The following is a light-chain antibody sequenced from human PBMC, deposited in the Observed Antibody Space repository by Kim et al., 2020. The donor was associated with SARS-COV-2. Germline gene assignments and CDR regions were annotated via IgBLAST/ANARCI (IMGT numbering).Light chain of an antibody. Sequence: PGQTASITCSGDKLGDKYACWYQQKPGQSPVLVIYQDSKRPSGIPERFSGSNSGNTATLTISGTQAMDEADYYCQAWDSSTSNWVFGGGTKLTVL. V-gene: IGLV3-1*01. CDR2: QDS. CDR3: QAWDSSTSNWV. CDR1: KLGDKY. J-gene: IGLJ3*02.